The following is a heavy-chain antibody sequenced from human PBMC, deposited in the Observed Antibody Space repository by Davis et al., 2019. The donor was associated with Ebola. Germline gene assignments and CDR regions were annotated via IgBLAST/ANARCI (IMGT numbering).Heavy chain of an antibody. CDR1: GFTFNAYM. J-gene: IGHJ4*02. CDR3: ARGSTGGY. V-gene: IGHV3-21*01. Sequence: PGGSLRLSCAASGFTFNAYMMNWVRQAPGKGLEWVSSISSSSTYIYYADSVKGRFTISRDNAKNSLYLQMNSLRSDDTAVYYCARGSTGGYWGQGTLITVSS. D-gene: IGHD1-14*01. CDR2: ISSSSTYI.